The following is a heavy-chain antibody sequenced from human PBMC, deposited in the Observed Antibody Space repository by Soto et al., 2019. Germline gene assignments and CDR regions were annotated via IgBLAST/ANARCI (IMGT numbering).Heavy chain of an antibody. CDR3: AKDVVVGATTGLGDYYYYYGMDV. CDR2: ISYDGSNK. Sequence: GGSLRLSCAASGFTFSSYGMHWVRQAPGKGLEWVAVISYDGSNKYYADSVKGRFTISRDNSKNTLYLQMNSLRAEDTAVYYCAKDVVVGATTGLGDYYYYYGMDVWGQGTTVTVS. V-gene: IGHV3-30*18. CDR1: GFTFSSYG. D-gene: IGHD1-26*01. J-gene: IGHJ6*02.